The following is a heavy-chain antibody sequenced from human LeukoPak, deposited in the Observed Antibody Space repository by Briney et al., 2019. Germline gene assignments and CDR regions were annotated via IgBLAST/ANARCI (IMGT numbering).Heavy chain of an antibody. D-gene: IGHD4-17*01. CDR2: INPNSDDT. J-gene: IGHJ4*02. CDR1: GYTFSDYY. CDR3: AITAISYGDYLN. Sequence: ASVKVSCKASGYTFSDYYIHWVRQAPGQGLEWMGWINPNSDDTNYAQKFQGRVTMTRDTSISTAYMELSRLRSDDTAVYYCAITAISYGDYLNWGQGTLVTVSS. V-gene: IGHV1-2*02.